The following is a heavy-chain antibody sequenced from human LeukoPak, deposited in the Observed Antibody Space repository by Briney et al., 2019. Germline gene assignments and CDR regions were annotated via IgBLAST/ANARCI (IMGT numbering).Heavy chain of an antibody. Sequence: PPQSLSLACTVSGPSISRSSYYWGWIRQPPGNGLEWIGSIYYSGSTYNDPSLESRVTMSVDTSKNQFSLKLSAVTAADTAVYYCASAYYYDSGGYLDYWGQGTLVSVSS. CDR2: IYYSGST. J-gene: IGHJ4*02. D-gene: IGHD3-22*01. CDR1: GPSISRSSYY. CDR3: ASAYYYDSGGYLDY. V-gene: IGHV4-39*01.